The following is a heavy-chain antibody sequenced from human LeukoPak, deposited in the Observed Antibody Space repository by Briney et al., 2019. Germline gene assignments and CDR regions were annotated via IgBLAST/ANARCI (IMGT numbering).Heavy chain of an antibody. D-gene: IGHD6-13*01. CDR3: ARDQAGFDY. Sequence: ASVKVSCKASGYTFTSNYIHWVRQAHGQGLEWMGMIYPRDGSTSYAQKFQGRVTVTRDTSTSTVHMELSGLRSEDTAVYYCARDQAGFDYWGQGTVVTVSS. CDR2: IYPRDGST. J-gene: IGHJ4*02. CDR1: GYTFTSNY. V-gene: IGHV1-46*01.